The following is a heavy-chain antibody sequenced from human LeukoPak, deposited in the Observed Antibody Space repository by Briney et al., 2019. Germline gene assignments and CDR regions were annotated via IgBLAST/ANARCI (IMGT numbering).Heavy chain of an antibody. CDR2: IYYSGST. CDR3: AYSTTRGYSYGE. D-gene: IGHD5-18*01. Sequence: SETLSLTCSVSGGSISSYYWSWIRQPPGKGLEWIGYIYYSGSTNYNPSLKSRVTTSVDTSKNQFSLKLSSVTAADTAVYYCAYSTTRGYSYGEWGQGTLVTVSS. CDR1: GGSISSYY. J-gene: IGHJ4*02. V-gene: IGHV4-59*01.